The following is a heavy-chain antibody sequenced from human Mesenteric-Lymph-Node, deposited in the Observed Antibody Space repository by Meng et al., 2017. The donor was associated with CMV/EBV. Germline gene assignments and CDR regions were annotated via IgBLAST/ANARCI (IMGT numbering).Heavy chain of an antibody. V-gene: IGHV3-11*01. CDR2: ISGSGDTL. D-gene: IGHD3-10*01. CDR3: ARDQRFGELSDY. J-gene: IGHJ4*02. Sequence: GGSLRLSCAASGFTFSDYYMSWIRQAPGKGLEWVSYISGSGDTLYYADSVKGRFTISRDNAKNSLFLQMNSLRAEDTAVYFCARDQRFGELSDYWGQGILVTVSS. CDR1: GFTFSDYY.